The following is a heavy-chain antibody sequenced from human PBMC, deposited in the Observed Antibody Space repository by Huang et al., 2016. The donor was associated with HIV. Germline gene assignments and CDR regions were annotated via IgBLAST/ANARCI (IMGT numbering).Heavy chain of an antibody. Sequence: VELVESRGGWVQVGKSLRLSCTAYGFPFTGFWRSWCRKATGKGLAWDVKIKPDVIGHSYADFVKGRFTSARDNSYNLVYLQMNKLRVEYTAEYYCARTAVDYRGSETHFAPLFYVDVWGRGTLVVVSS. V-gene: IGHV3-7*01. CDR3: ARTAVDYRGSETHFAPLFYVDV. CDR1: GFPFTGFW. J-gene: IGHJ4*02. D-gene: IGHD3-16*01. CDR2: IKPDVIGH.